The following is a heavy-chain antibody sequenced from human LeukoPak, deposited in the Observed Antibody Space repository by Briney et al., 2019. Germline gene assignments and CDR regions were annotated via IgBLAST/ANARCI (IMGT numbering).Heavy chain of an antibody. V-gene: IGHV3-21*01. Sequence: GGSLRLSCAASGFTFSSYSMNWVRQAPGKGLEWVSSISSSSSYIYYADSVKGRFTISRDNAKNSLYLQMSSLRAEDTAVYYCARAGHKDIVVVVAEENWFDPWGQGTLVTVSS. D-gene: IGHD2-15*01. CDR3: ARAGHKDIVVVVAEENWFDP. CDR2: ISSSSSYI. CDR1: GFTFSSYS. J-gene: IGHJ5*02.